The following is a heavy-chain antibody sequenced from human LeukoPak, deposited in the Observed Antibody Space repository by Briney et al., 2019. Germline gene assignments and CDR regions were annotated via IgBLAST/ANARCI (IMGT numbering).Heavy chain of an antibody. CDR1: GYTFTSYG. V-gene: IGHV1-18*01. Sequence: GASVKVSCKASGYTFTSYGISWVRQAPGQGLEWMGGISAYNGNTNYAQKLQGRVTMTTDTSTSTAYMELRSLRSDDTAVYYCARVPLLWFGKQGYYGIDVWGQGTTVTVSS. J-gene: IGHJ6*02. CDR3: ARVPLLWFGKQGYYGIDV. CDR2: ISAYNGNT. D-gene: IGHD3-10*01.